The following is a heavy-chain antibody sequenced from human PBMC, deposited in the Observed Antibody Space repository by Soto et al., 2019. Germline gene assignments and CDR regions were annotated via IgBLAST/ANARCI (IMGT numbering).Heavy chain of an antibody. J-gene: IGHJ4*02. CDR1: GFTFSSYA. CDR2: ISGSGGST. V-gene: IGHV3-23*01. Sequence: EVQLLESGGGLVQPGGSLRLSCAASGFTFSSYAMSWVRQAPGKGLEWVSAISGSGGSTYYADSVKGRFTISRDNSKNTLYLQINSLRAEDTAVYYCANAYYYDSSGFDYWGQGTLVTVSS. CDR3: ANAYYYDSSGFDY. D-gene: IGHD3-22*01.